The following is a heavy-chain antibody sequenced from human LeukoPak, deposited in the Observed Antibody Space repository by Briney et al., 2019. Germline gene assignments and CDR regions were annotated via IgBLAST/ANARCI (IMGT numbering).Heavy chain of an antibody. V-gene: IGHV1-8*02. D-gene: IGHD1-20*01. CDR2: MNPNSGNT. CDR3: ARGSRYNWNDYYYCYYMDV. J-gene: IGHJ6*03. Sequence: ASVKDSCKTSGYSFTDYYMHWVRQAPGQGLAWMGWMNPNSGNTGYAQKFQGRVTMTRNTSISTAYMELSSLRSEDTAVYYCARGSRYNWNDYYYCYYMDVWGKGTTVTVSS. CDR1: GYSFTDYY.